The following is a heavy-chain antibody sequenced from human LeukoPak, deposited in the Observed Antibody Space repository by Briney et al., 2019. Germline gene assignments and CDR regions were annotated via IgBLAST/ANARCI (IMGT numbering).Heavy chain of an antibody. CDR2: INHSGST. D-gene: IGHD3-16*01. CDR3: ARGRFRIMTH. J-gene: IGHJ4*02. Sequence: SKTLSLTCAVYGGSFSGYYWSWIRQPPGKGLEWIGEINHSGSTNYNPSLKSRVTISVDTSKNQFSLKLSSVTAADTAVYYCARGRFRIMTHWGQGTLVTVSS. V-gene: IGHV4-34*01. CDR1: GGSFSGYY.